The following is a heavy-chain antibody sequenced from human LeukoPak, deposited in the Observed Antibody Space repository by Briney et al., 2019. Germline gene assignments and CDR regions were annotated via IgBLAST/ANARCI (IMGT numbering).Heavy chain of an antibody. J-gene: IGHJ4*02. V-gene: IGHV3-74*01. CDR1: GFTFSSYW. CDR2: INSDGSST. CDR3: ASLMLLTASDY. D-gene: IGHD2-21*02. Sequence: GGSLRLSCAASGFTFSSYWMHWVRQAPGKGPVWVSRINSDGSSTSYADSVKGRFTISRDNAKNTLYLQMNSLRAEDTAVYYCASLMLLTASDYWGQGTLVTVSS.